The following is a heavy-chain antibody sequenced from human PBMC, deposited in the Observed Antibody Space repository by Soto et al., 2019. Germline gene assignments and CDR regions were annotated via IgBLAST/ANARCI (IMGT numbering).Heavy chain of an antibody. J-gene: IGHJ4*02. CDR2: ISPHNGHT. CDR1: GYTFNTYF. CDR3: ARDTSNSFDY. Sequence: HVQLVQSGGELKKPGASVKVSCNTSGYTFNTYFISWVRQAPGQGLEWMGWISPHNGHTNYAEKFQGRVTMTTDTFTKTAYMELRNLRFDDTAVYYCARDTSNSFDYWGQGTPVTVSS. D-gene: IGHD2-2*01. V-gene: IGHV1-18*01.